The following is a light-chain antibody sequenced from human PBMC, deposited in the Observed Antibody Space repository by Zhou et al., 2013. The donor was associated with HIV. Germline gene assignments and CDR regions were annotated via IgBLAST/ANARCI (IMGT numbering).Light chain of an antibody. CDR3: QQHYSTPRGR. V-gene: IGKV1-NL1*01. CDR2: AAS. CDR1: QDISNY. Sequence: DIQMTQSPSSLSASVGDRVTITCQASQDISNYLNWYQQKPGKAPKLLLYAASRLASGVPSRFSGSGSGTAFTLLISSLQPEDFATYYCQQHYSTPRGRFGQGTKVE. J-gene: IGKJ1*01.